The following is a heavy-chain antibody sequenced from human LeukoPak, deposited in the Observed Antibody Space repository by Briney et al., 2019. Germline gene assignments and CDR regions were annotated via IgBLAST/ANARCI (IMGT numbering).Heavy chain of an antibody. CDR3: STSGDTSMVMGY. D-gene: IGHD5-18*01. CDR1: GFTFSGSA. CDR2: IRGKANSYAT. V-gene: IGHV3-73*01. J-gene: IGHJ4*02. Sequence: PGGSLRLSCAASGFTFSGSAMHWVRQASGKGLELVGRIRGKANSYATAFAASVKGRFTMSRDDSKNTAYLQMNSLKTEDTAVYYCSTSGDTSMVMGYWGQGTLVTVSS.